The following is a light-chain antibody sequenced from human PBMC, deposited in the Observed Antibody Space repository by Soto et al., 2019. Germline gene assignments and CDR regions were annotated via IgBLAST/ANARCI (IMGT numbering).Light chain of an antibody. CDR1: QSVSSN. Sequence: EIVMTQSPATLSVSPGARATLSCRASQSVSSNLAWYQQKPGQAPRLLIYGASSRATGIPDRFSGTGSGTDFTLTISRLEPEDFAVYYCQQYGSSRRTFGQGTKVDIK. CDR2: GAS. V-gene: IGKV3-20*01. J-gene: IGKJ1*01. CDR3: QQYGSSRRT.